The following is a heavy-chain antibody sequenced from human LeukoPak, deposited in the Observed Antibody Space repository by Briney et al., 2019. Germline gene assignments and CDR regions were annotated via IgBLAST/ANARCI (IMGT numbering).Heavy chain of an antibody. J-gene: IGHJ4*02. CDR1: GFTFSSYW. V-gene: IGHV3-74*01. D-gene: IGHD6-13*01. Sequence: QPGGSLRLSCAASGFTFSSYWMHWVRQAPGKGLVWVSRINSDGSSTSYADSVKGRFTISRDNAKNTLYLQMNSLRAEDTAVYYWAREARWIAAAIDYWGQGTLVTVSS. CDR2: INSDGSST. CDR3: AREARWIAAAIDY.